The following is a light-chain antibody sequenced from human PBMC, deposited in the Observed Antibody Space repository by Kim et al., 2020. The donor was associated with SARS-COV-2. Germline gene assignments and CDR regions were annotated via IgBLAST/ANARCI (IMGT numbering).Light chain of an antibody. Sequence: SYELTQPPSVSLAPGETARITCGGDNIGRDKVHWYQQKPGQAPVLVIYYDVNRPSGIPDRFSGSNSGNTATLTISRVEAGDEADFYCQVWDSTSGEIIFG. CDR2: YDV. J-gene: IGLJ2*01. CDR3: QVWDSTSGEII. V-gene: IGLV3-21*04. CDR1: NIGRDK.